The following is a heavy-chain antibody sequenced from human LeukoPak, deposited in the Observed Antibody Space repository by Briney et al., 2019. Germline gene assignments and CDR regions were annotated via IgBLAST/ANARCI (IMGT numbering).Heavy chain of an antibody. V-gene: IGHV1-8*03. CDR1: GYTFTSYD. D-gene: IGHD6-6*01. CDR2: MNPNSGNT. CDR3: ARAEQLAEDY. J-gene: IGHJ4*02. Sequence: GAXVKVSCKASGYTFTSYDINWVRQAPGQGLEWMGWMNPNSGNTGYAQKFQGRVTITRNTYISTAYMELSSLRSEDTAVYYCARAEQLAEDYWGQGTLVTVSS.